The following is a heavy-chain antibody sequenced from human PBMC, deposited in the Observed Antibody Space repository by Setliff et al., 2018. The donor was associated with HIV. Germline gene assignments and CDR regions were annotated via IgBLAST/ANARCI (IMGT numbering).Heavy chain of an antibody. Sequence: PGGSLRLSCAVSGFTFSTYAMNWVRQAPGKGLEWVSGISAGGGTTYYADSVKGRFTISRDDSKNTLYLQMNSLRAEDTAVYYCAKDKGQKYADYWGQGTMVTVSS. J-gene: IGHJ4*02. CDR3: AKDKGQKYADY. CDR2: ISAGGGTT. CDR1: GFTFSTYA. D-gene: IGHD3-10*01. V-gene: IGHV3-23*01.